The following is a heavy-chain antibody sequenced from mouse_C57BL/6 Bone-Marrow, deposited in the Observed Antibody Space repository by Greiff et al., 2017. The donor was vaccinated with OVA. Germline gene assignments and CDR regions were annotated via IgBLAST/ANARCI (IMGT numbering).Heavy chain of an antibody. CDR3: TRSYSNYGEFDY. D-gene: IGHD2-5*01. Sequence: VQLQQCGAELVRPGASVTLSCKASGYTFTDYEMHWVKQTPVHGLEWIGAIDPETGGTAYNQKFKGKAILTADKSSSTAYMELRSLTSEDSAVYYCTRSYSNYGEFDYWGQGTTLTVSS. V-gene: IGHV1-15*01. CDR1: GYTFTDYE. CDR2: IDPETGGT. J-gene: IGHJ2*01.